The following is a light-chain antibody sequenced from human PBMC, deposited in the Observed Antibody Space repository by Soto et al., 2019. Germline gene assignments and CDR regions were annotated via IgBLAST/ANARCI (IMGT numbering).Light chain of an antibody. J-gene: IGKJ1*01. Sequence: DIQMTQSPSTLSASEGDRVTITCRASQSISTWLAWHQKKPGKAPEVLIYDASTVQSGVPSRFSGSGSGTEFTLTSSSLQPDDFATYYCHQYNTYGTFGQGTMEDIK. CDR2: DAS. CDR3: HQYNTYGT. CDR1: QSISTW. V-gene: IGKV1-5*01.